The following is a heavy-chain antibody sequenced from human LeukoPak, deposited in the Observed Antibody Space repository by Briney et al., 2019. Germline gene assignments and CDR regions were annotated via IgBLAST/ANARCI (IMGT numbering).Heavy chain of an antibody. D-gene: IGHD3-9*01. CDR1: GFTFGSYG. J-gene: IGHJ4*02. CDR2: INDGGGIV. CDR3: AEDPILTGFYNDGR. Sequence: GGSLRLSCAASGFTFGSYGMHWVRQAPGKGLQWVSSINDGGGIVYYADSVKGRFTISRDNSKNTLYLEMNSLRAEDTARYFCAEDPILTGFYNDGRWGQGTLVIVSS. V-gene: IGHV3-23*01.